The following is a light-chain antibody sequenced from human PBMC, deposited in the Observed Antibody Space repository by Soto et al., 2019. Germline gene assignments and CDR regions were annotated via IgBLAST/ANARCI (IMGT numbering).Light chain of an antibody. CDR2: AAS. V-gene: IGKV3-20*01. Sequence: DIVLTQSPGTLSLSPGERATLSCRASQSVGSTYLAWYQQKPGQAPRLLIYAASSRATSIPDRFSGGGSGTDFTLTISRLEPEDFAVYYCQQCGSSPWTFGQGTKVDIK. J-gene: IGKJ1*01. CDR1: QSVGSTY. CDR3: QQCGSSPWT.